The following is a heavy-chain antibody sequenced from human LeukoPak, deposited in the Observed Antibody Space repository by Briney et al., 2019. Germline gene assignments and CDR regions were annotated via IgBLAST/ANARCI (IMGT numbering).Heavy chain of an antibody. D-gene: IGHD2-2*01. V-gene: IGHV4-38-2*02. Sequence: SETLSLTCTVSGYSISTGYYWGWIRQPPGKGLEWIGNVYHSGSTYYNPSLRSQVTISVDTSKNQFSLKLSSVTAADTAVYYCARGGVVPAAIANWFDPWGQGTLVTVSS. J-gene: IGHJ5*02. CDR1: GYSISTGYY. CDR3: ARGGVVPAAIANWFDP. CDR2: VYHSGST.